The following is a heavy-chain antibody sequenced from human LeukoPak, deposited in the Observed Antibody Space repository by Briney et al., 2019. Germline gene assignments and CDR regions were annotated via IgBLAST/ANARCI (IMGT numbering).Heavy chain of an antibody. Sequence: SGPTLVNPTQPLIQTCTFSGVSVRTRGMCGSWIRQPPEKALEWLARSEWDDEKYYNTSLKTRLTISKDTSKNQVVLTMTNMDPVDTATYFCAHRADSTGWYSIDYWGQGTLVTVSS. J-gene: IGHJ4*02. V-gene: IGHV2-70*12. D-gene: IGHD6-19*01. CDR2: SEWDDEK. CDR1: GVSVRTRGMC. CDR3: AHRADSTGWYSIDY.